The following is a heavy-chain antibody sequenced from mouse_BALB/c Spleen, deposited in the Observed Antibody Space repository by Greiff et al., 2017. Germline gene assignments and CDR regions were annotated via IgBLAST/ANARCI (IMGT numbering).Heavy chain of an antibody. D-gene: IGHD2-4*01. CDR1: GFTFSSFG. J-gene: IGHJ4*01. Sequence: EVQLVESGGGLVQPGGSRKLSCAASGFTFSSFGMHWVRQAPEKGLEWVAYICSGSGSIYYADTVKGRFTISRDNPKTTRFLQMTSLRSEDAAMYYCARSNYDYPYDAMDYWGQGTSVTVSS. CDR2: ICSGSGSI. CDR3: ARSNYDYPYDAMDY. V-gene: IGHV5-17*02.